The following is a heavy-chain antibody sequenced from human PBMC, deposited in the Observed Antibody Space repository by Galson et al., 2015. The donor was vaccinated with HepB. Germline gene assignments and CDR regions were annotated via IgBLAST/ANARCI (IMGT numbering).Heavy chain of an antibody. CDR2: IRSKAYGGTT. Sequence: SLRLSCAASGFTFGDYAMSWFRQAPGKGLEWVGFIRSKAYGGTTEYAASVKGRFTISRDDSKSIAYLQMNSLKTEDTAVYYCTREGQTWFLEWLSYYYYMDVWGKGTTVTVSS. CDR1: GFTFGDYA. J-gene: IGHJ6*03. V-gene: IGHV3-49*03. CDR3: TREGQTWFLEWLSYYYYMDV. D-gene: IGHD3-3*01.